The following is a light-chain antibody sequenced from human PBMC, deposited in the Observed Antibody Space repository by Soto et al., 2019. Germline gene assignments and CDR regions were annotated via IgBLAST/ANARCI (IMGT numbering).Light chain of an antibody. CDR2: EGT. CDR3: CSYAGSITFV. J-gene: IGLJ1*01. Sequence: QSVLTQPASVSGPPGQSITISCTGTSSDVGIYNLVSWYQQRPDKAPKLVIYEGTKRPSGVSNRFSGSKSGNTASLTISGFQADDEADYSCCSYAGSITFVFGSGTKVTVL. V-gene: IGLV2-23*01. CDR1: SSDVGIYNL.